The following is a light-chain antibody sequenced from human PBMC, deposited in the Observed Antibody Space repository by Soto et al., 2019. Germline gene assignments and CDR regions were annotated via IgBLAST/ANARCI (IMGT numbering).Light chain of an antibody. J-gene: IGKJ4*01. CDR3: QQYNNWPRGT. CDR1: QSVSSRY. CDR2: GAS. V-gene: IGKV3-20*01. Sequence: EIVLTQSPGTLSLSPGERATLSCRASQSVSSRYLAWYQQKPGQAPRLLIYGASSRATGIPDRFSGSGSGTDFTLTISRPEPEDFAVYYCQQYNNWPRGTFGGGTKVEIK.